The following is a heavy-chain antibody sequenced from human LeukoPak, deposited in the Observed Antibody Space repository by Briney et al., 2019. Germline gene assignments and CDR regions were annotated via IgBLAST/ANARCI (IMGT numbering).Heavy chain of an antibody. CDR3: AADRGAMTWFDP. V-gene: IGHV1-58*02. D-gene: IGHD2-2*01. CDR2: IVIGSGNT. Sequence: GTSVKVSCKASGFTFTSSVMQWVRQARGQRLEWMGWIVIGSGNTNYAQKFQERVTITRDMSTSTAYMELSSLRSEDTAVYYCAADRGAMTWFDPWGQGTLVTISS. J-gene: IGHJ5*02. CDR1: GFTFTSSV.